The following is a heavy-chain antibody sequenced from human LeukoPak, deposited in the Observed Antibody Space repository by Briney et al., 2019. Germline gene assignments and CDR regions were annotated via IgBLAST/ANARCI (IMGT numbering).Heavy chain of an antibody. D-gene: IGHD2-2*01. V-gene: IGHV4-34*01. CDR3: ATYTNCSSNSCFTNWFDP. Sequence: SETLSLTCAVYGGSFSGYYWSWIRQPPGKGLEWIGEINHSGSTNYNPSLKSRVTISVDTSKNQFSLKLSSMTAADTAVYYCATYTNCSSNSCFTNWFDPWGQGTLITVSS. CDR1: GGSFSGYY. CDR2: INHSGST. J-gene: IGHJ5*02.